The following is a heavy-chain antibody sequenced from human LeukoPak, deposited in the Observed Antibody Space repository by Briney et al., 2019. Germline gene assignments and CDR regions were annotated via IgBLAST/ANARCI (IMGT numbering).Heavy chain of an antibody. J-gene: IGHJ4*02. V-gene: IGHV4-61*02. CDR3: AREYSSGWSPLDY. CDR2: IYTSGST. CDR1: GGSISSGSYY. D-gene: IGHD6-19*01. Sequence: SETLSLTCTVSGGSISSGSYYWSWIRQPAGKGLEWIGRIYTSGSTNYNPSLESRVTISVDTSKNQFSLKLSSVTAADTAVYYCAREYSSGWSPLDYWGQGTLVTVSS.